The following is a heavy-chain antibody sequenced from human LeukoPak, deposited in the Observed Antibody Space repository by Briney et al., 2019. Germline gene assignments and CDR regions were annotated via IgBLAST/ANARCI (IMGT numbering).Heavy chain of an antibody. CDR3: AREPTVVTPMDY. CDR2: ISAYNGNT. CDR1: GYSFTSYG. V-gene: IGHV1-18*01. D-gene: IGHD4-23*01. J-gene: IGHJ4*02. Sequence: ASVKVSCKASGYSFTSYGISWVRQAPGQGLEWMGWISAYNGNTNYAQKLQGRVTMTTDTSTSTAYMELRSLRSDDTAVYYCAREPTVVTPMDYWGQGTLVTVSS.